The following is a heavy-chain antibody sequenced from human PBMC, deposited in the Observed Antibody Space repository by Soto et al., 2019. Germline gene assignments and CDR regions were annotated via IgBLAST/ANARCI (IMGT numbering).Heavy chain of an antibody. CDR3: ARDFFDSSDYTTNWFDP. CDR2: IYHTGNA. CDR1: GGSISNSRFY. J-gene: IGHJ5*02. Sequence: PSETLSLTCAVSGGSISNSRFYWAWIRQPPGEGLEWIGSIYHTGNAYYNPSLKSRVTISVDTSKNQFSLKLTSVTAADAALYYCARDFFDSSDYTTNWFDPWGQGTLVIVSS. D-gene: IGHD3-22*01. V-gene: IGHV4-39*01.